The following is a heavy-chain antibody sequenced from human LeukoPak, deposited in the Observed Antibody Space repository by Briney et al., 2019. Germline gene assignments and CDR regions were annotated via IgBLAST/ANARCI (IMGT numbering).Heavy chain of an antibody. Sequence: GGSLRLSCTASGFIFDTHTLTWVRQAPGKGLEWVASISGSGDSTNYGDTVKGRFTISRDNFKRTVHLEMSNLRADDTAMYYCVRRAAVRGMDFWGLGTTVIVSS. CDR1: GFIFDTHT. V-gene: IGHV3-23*01. CDR3: VRRAAVRGMDF. CDR2: ISGSGDST. D-gene: IGHD1-14*01. J-gene: IGHJ6*02.